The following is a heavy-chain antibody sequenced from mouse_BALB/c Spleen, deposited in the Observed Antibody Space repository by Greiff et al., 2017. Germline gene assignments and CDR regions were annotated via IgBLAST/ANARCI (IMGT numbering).Heavy chain of an antibody. CDR3: TRDGYYFDY. CDR1: GFTFSSYT. V-gene: IGHV5-6-4*01. J-gene: IGHJ2*01. CDR2: ISSGGSYT. Sequence: VQLVESGGGLVKPGGSLKLSCAASGFTFSSYTMSWVRQTPEKRLEWVATISSGGSYTYYPDSVKGRFTISRDNAKNTLYLQMSSLKSEDTAMYYCTRDGYYFDYWGQGTTLTVSS. D-gene: IGHD2-2*01.